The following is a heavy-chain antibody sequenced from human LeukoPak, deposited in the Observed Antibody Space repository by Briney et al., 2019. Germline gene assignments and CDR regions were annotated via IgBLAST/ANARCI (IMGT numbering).Heavy chain of an antibody. Sequence: SETLSLTCAVYGGSFSGYYWSWIRQPPGKGLEWIGEINHSGSTNYNPSLKSRVTISVDTSKNQFSLKLSSVTAADTAVYYCARLGYYGSGSYYNPGYWGQGTLVTVSS. CDR2: INHSGST. CDR1: GGSFSGYY. CDR3: ARLGYYGSGSYYNPGY. V-gene: IGHV4-34*01. D-gene: IGHD3-10*01. J-gene: IGHJ4*02.